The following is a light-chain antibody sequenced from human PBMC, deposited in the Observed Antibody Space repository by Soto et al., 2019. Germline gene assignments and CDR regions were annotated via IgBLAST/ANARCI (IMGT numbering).Light chain of an antibody. J-gene: IGLJ1*01. V-gene: IGLV1-51*02. CDR3: ATWDTSLSRV. Sequence: QSVLTQPPSVSAAPGEKVTISCSGSSSDIGRHHVSWYQQLPGTAPKLLIYENTKRPSGIPDRFSGSKSGTSATLGITGLQTGDEADYYPATWDTSLSRVFVTGPNVTVL. CDR1: SSDIGRHH. CDR2: ENT.